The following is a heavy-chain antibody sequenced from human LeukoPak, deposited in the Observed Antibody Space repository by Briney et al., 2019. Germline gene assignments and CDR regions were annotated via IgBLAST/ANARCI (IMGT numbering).Heavy chain of an antibody. CDR1: GFTFSSYW. Sequence: PGGSLRLSCAASGFTFSSYWMSWVRQAPGKGLEWVANIKQDGSEKYYVDSVKGRFTISRDNAKNSLYLQMNSLRAEDTAVYYCARGARVATMNYMDVWGKGTTVTISS. V-gene: IGHV3-7*01. CDR3: ARGARVATMNYMDV. D-gene: IGHD5-12*01. CDR2: IKQDGSEK. J-gene: IGHJ6*03.